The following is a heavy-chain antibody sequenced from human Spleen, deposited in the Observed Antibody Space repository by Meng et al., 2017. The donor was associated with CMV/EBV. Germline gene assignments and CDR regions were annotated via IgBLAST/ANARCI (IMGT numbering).Heavy chain of an antibody. CDR3: AKDGIEGYYDSSGYYDY. J-gene: IGHJ4*02. CDR2: ITGSGGTT. CDR1: GFTFSARA. V-gene: IGHV3-23*01. D-gene: IGHD3-22*01. Sequence: GGSLRLSCVASGFTFSARAMSWVRQTPGKGLEWVSAITGSGGTTYYADSVKGRFTISRDNSKNTLYLEMNSLRAEDTAVFYCAKDGIEGYYDSSGYYDYWGQGTLVTVSS.